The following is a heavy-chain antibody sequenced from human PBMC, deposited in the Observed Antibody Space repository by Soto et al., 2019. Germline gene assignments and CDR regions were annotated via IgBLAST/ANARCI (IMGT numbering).Heavy chain of an antibody. CDR3: ARLGGIAARSFWEVNYYYGMDV. CDR1: GYTLTSFY. V-gene: IGHV1-46*03. D-gene: IGHD6-6*01. CDR2: INPSGGST. J-gene: IGHJ6*02. Sequence: WASVNVSCKASGYTLTSFYMHWVRQAPGQGLEWMGIINPSGGSTTYAQKFQGRVTMTRDTSTSTVYMELSSLRSEDTAVYYCARLGGIAARSFWEVNYYYGMDVWGQGTTVTVSS.